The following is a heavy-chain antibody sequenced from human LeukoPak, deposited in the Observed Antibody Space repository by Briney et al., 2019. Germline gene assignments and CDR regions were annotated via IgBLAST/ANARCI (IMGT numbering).Heavy chain of an antibody. V-gene: IGHV3-7*01. D-gene: IGHD3-3*01. CDR2: IKQDGSEK. Sequence: AGGSLRLSCAASGFTFSSYWMSWVRQAPGKGLEWVANIKQDGSEKYYVDSVKGRFTISRDNAKNSLYLQMNSLRDEDTAVYYCARELRDFWSGYPDYWGQGTLVTVSS. J-gene: IGHJ4*02. CDR1: GFTFSSYW. CDR3: ARELRDFWSGYPDY.